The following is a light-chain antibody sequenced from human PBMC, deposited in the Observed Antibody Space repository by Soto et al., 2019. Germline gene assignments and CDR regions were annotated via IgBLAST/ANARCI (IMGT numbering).Light chain of an antibody. Sequence: DIQMTQSPSSLSASVGDRVTITCRASQSISSYLNWYQQKPWKAPKLLIYAASTLQSGVPSRFSGSGSGTDFTLTISSLQPEDFATYYCQQSYNTPRTFGQGTKV. CDR1: QSISSY. J-gene: IGKJ1*01. CDR3: QQSYNTPRT. CDR2: AAS. V-gene: IGKV1-39*01.